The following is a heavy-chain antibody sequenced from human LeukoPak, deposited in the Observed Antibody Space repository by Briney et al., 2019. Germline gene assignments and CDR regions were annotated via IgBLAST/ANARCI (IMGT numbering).Heavy chain of an antibody. J-gene: IGHJ4*02. V-gene: IGHV6-1*01. CDR2: TYYRSKWYN. CDR1: GDSVSSNSAA. D-gene: IGHD3-9*01. CDR3: ARDYDILTGSPYYFDY. Sequence: SQTLSLTCAISGDSVSSNSAAWNWIRQSPSRGLEWLGRTYYRSKWYNDYAVSVKSRITINPDTSKNQFSLQLNSVTPEDTAVYYCARDYDILTGSPYYFDYWGQGTLVTVSS.